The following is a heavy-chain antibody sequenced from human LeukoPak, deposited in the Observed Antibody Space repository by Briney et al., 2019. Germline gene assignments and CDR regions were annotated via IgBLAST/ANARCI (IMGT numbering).Heavy chain of an antibody. CDR2: ISSSSSTI. CDR3: ARDALRFLEWLLVGYYYMDA. CDR1: GFTFSSYS. J-gene: IGHJ6*03. D-gene: IGHD3-3*01. Sequence: GGSLRLSCAASGFTFSSYSMNWVRQAPGKGLEWVSYISSSSSTIYYADSVKGRFTISRDNAKNSLYLQMNSLRAEDTAVYYYARDALRFLEWLLVGYYYMDAWGKGTTVTISS. V-gene: IGHV3-48*01.